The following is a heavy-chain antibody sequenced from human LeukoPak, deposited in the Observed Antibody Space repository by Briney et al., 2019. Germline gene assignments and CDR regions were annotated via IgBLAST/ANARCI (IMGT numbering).Heavy chain of an antibody. V-gene: IGHV3-23*01. CDR3: ARDLWLGDRAI. Sequence: GGSLRLSYAASGFTFSSYAMSWVRQAPGKGLEWVSAISGSGGSTYYADSVEGRFTISRDNSKNTLYLQMGSLRAEDMAVYYCARDLWLGDRAIGGQGTLVTVSS. J-gene: IGHJ4*02. D-gene: IGHD6-19*01. CDR2: ISGSGGST. CDR1: GFTFSSYA.